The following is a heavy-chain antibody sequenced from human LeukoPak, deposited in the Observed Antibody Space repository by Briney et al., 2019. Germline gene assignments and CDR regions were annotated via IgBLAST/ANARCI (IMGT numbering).Heavy chain of an antibody. V-gene: IGHV1-46*01. CDR1: GYTFTNYD. CDR2: ILPGGGST. J-gene: IGHJ4*02. Sequence: GASVKVSCKASGYTFTNYDIHCMRQAPGQGLEWMGVILPGGGSTSYAQKFQGRVTMTRDMSTNTVYMVLSSLRSEDTAVYYCAISSFLWYFDSWGQGTLVTVSS. D-gene: IGHD3-16*01. CDR3: AISSFLWYFDS.